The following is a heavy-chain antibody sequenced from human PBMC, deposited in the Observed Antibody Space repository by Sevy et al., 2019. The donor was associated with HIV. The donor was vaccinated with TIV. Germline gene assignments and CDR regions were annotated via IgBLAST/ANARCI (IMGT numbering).Heavy chain of an antibody. Sequence: GGSLRLSCAASGFTFSSYAMNWVRQAPGKGLEWVSGISWNSATRGYADSVKGRFTISRDNAKNSLYLQMNSLRTEDTALYYCAKDTSIAVAGTGYFDYWGQGTLVTVSS. CDR1: GFTFSSYA. J-gene: IGHJ4*02. V-gene: IGHV3-9*01. CDR2: ISWNSATR. D-gene: IGHD6-19*01. CDR3: AKDTSIAVAGTGYFDY.